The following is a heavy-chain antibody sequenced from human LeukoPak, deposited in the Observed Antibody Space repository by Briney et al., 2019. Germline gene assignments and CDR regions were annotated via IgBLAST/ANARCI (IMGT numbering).Heavy chain of an antibody. D-gene: IGHD3-16*01. J-gene: IGHJ3*01. CDR1: GFTFSSYG. CDR3: AKDRYIWGSYPDDAFDF. CDR2: ISASGGST. V-gene: IGHV3-23*01. Sequence: GGSLRLSCAASGFTFSSYGMSWVRQAPGKGLEWVSTISASGGSTHYADFVEGRLTISRDNSKNTLYLQMNSLRAGDTAVYYCAKDRYIWGSYPDDAFDFWGQGTMVTVSS.